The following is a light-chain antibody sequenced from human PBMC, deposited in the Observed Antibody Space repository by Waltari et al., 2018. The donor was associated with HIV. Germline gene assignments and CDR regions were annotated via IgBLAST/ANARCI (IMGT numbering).Light chain of an antibody. Sequence: QSALTQPASVSGSPGQSITISCTGTSNALRTYNSVSWYHHHPGKAPKVIIYEVSNRPSGVSSRFSGSISANTASLTISGLQAEDEADYFCTSYISSSSPVFGGGTKVTVL. V-gene: IGLV2-14*01. J-gene: IGLJ3*02. CDR2: EVS. CDR3: TSYISSSSPV. CDR1: SNALRTYNS.